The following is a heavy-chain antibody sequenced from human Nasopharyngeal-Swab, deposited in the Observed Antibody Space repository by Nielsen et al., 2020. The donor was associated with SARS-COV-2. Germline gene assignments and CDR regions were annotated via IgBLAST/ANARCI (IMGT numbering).Heavy chain of an antibody. Sequence: PGKGLEWIGYIYYSGSTYYNPSLKSRVTISVDTSKNQFSLKLSSVTAADTAVYYCARGPYSSGYPYYYYYYMDVWGKGTTVTVSS. CDR2: IYYSGST. D-gene: IGHD3-22*01. CDR3: ARGPYSSGYPYYYYYYMDV. J-gene: IGHJ6*03. V-gene: IGHV4-30-4*07.